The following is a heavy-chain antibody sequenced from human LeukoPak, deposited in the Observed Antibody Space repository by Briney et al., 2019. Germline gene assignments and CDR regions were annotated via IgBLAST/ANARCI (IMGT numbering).Heavy chain of an antibody. V-gene: IGHV4-34*01. D-gene: IGHD5-24*01. J-gene: IGHJ2*01. CDR1: GGSFSGYY. CDR2: VHYSGSA. Sequence: SETLSLTCAVYGGSFSGYYWSWIRQPPGKGLEWIGEVHYSGSANYNPSLKSRVTISVDTSKNQFSLTLTSVTAADTAVYYCARGQFFFAFWGRGTPVTVSS. CDR3: ARGQFFFAF.